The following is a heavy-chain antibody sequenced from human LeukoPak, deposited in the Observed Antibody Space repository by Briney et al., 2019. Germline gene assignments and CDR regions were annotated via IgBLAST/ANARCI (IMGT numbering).Heavy chain of an antibody. CDR1: GGSISSSSYY. J-gene: IGHJ5*02. V-gene: IGHV4-39*07. CDR2: IYYSGST. CDR3: ARAYPTYYYDSSGYYDGWFDP. Sequence: SETLSLTCTVSGGSISSSSYYWGWIRQPPGKGLEWIGSIYYSGSTYYNPSLKSRVTISVDTSKNQFSLKLSSVTAADTAVYYCARAYPTYYYDSSGYYDGWFDPWGQGTLVTVSS. D-gene: IGHD3-22*01.